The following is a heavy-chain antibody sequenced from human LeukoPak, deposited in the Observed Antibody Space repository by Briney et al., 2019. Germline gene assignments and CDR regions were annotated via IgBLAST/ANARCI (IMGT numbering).Heavy chain of an antibody. CDR2: IYYSGSS. D-gene: IGHD6-13*01. V-gene: IGHV4-59*01. Sequence: SETLYLTCTVSGGTISSYYWSWIRQPPGKGLEWIRYIYYSGSSNYNPSLKSRVTISTATSKNQFSLKLSSVTAADTAIYYCARSIGAVWYFDYWGQGNLVTVSS. J-gene: IGHJ4*02. CDR1: GGTISSYY. CDR3: ARSIGAVWYFDY.